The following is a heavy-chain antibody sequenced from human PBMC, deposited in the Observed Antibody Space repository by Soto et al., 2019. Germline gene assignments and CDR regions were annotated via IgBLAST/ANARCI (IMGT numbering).Heavy chain of an antibody. J-gene: IGHJ4*02. CDR1: GGSFGDNY. CDR2: IYYSGST. V-gene: IGHV4-59*03. Sequence: QVHLQESGPRLVKPSETLSLTCDVSGGSFGDNYSTWIRHFPGKGLEWIGYIYYSGSTNYNPSLKSRVSISVDASKAQFSLQLTSVTAADTALYYCAAGTLGAVWTPLDHWGQGILVTVSS. D-gene: IGHD3-16*01. CDR3: AAGTLGAVWTPLDH.